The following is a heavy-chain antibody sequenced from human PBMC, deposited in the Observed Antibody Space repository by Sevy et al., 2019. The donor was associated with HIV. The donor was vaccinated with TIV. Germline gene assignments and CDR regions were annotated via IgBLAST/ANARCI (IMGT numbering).Heavy chain of an antibody. Sequence: SETLSLTCTVSGGSISSYYWSWIRQPPGKGLEWIGYIYYSGSTNYNPSLKSRVTISVDTSKNQFSLKLSSVTAADTAVYYCARGGAGHYGSGTDYYYYYMYVWGKGATVTVSS. D-gene: IGHD3-10*01. CDR3: ARGGAGHYGSGTDYYYYYMYV. V-gene: IGHV4-59*01. CDR2: IYYSGST. CDR1: GGSISSYY. J-gene: IGHJ6*03.